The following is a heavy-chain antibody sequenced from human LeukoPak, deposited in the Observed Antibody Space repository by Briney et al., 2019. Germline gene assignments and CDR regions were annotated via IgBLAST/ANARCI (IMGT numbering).Heavy chain of an antibody. CDR3: ARRYCSSTSCYTYFDY. Sequence: GGSLRLSCTVSGFSLSSYAMSWVRRAPGKGLEWVSATSSSDDGKYYADSVRGRFTISRDNSRNTMYLQMNSLRAEDTAVYYCARRYCSSTSCYTYFDYWGQGTLVTVSS. D-gene: IGHD2-2*02. V-gene: IGHV3-23*01. CDR1: GFSLSSYA. J-gene: IGHJ4*02. CDR2: TSSSDDGK.